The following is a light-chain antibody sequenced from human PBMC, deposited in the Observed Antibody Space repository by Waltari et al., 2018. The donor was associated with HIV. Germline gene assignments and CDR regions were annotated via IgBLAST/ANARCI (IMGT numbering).Light chain of an antibody. J-gene: IGKJ2*01. CDR3: QQSYSTPRT. V-gene: IGKV1-39*01. CDR2: AAS. Sequence: DIQMTQPPSSMHASVGDRVTITCRASQNISTYFNWYQQKPGRAPNLLIFAASSLQSGVPSRFSGSGSGTDFTLTISSLQPEDFATYHCQQSYSTPRTFGQGTKLELK. CDR1: QNISTY.